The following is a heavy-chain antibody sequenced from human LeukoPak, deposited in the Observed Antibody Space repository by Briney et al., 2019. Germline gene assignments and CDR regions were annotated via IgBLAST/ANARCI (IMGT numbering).Heavy chain of an antibody. D-gene: IGHD6-6*01. V-gene: IGHV3-11*01. CDR3: ARYIAARLGQDAFDI. CDR2: ISSSSSTI. J-gene: IGHJ3*02. Sequence: GGSLRLSCAASGFAFSDYYMNWIRQAPGKGLEWVSYISSSSSTIYYADSVKGRFTISRDNAKNSLYLQMNSLRAEDTAVYYCARYIAARLGQDAFDIWGQGTMVTVSS. CDR1: GFAFSDYY.